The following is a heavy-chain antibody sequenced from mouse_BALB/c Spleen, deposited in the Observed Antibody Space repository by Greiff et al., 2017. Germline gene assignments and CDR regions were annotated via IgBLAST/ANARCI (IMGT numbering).Heavy chain of an antibody. V-gene: IGHV3-6*02. CDR2: ISYDGSN. J-gene: IGHJ2*01. CDR3: ARVTTVYFDY. D-gene: IGHD1-1*01. CDR1: GYSITSGYY. Sequence: EVQLKESGPGLVKPSQSLSLTCSVTGYSITSGYYWNWIRQFPGNKLEWMGYISYDGSNNYNPSLKNRISITRDTSKNQFFLKLNSVTTEDTATYYCARVTTVYFDYWGQGTTLTVSS.